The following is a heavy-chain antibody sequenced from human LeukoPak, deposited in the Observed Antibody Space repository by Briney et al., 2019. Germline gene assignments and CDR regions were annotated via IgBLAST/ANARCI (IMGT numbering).Heavy chain of an antibody. CDR3: ARSHYYDSSAYYFNYGLDV. Sequence: GGSLRLSCAASGLTFSSHWMRWVRQAPGKGLVWVSRITNDGSSTTYADSVKGRFTISRDNAKNMLYLQMNSLRAEDTAVYYCARSHYYDSSAYYFNYGLDVWGQGTTVIVSS. CDR1: GLTFSSHW. V-gene: IGHV3-74*01. D-gene: IGHD3-22*01. CDR2: ITNDGSST. J-gene: IGHJ6*02.